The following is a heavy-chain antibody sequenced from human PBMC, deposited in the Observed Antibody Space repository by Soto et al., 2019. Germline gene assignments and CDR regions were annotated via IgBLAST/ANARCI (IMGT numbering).Heavy chain of an antibody. V-gene: IGHV3-74*03. D-gene: IGHD6-13*01. CDR1: GFTFNRYW. CDR3: ARDWTTAGPSSVDY. Sequence: EVQLVESGGGLVQPGGSLRLSCVASGFTFNRYWMHWVRQPPGTGLVWVSQISSDSSDIKYADSVTGRFTVSRDNAKNTLFLQMNSLRVEDTGVYYCARDWTTAGPSSVDYWGQGTVVTVSS. J-gene: IGHJ4*02. CDR2: ISSDSSDI.